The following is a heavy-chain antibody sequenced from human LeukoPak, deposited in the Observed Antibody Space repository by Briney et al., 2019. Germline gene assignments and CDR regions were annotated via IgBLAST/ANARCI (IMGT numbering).Heavy chain of an antibody. CDR2: ISWNSGSI. D-gene: IGHD1-26*01. Sequence: GGSLRLSCAASGFTFDDYAMHWVRQAPGKGLEWVSGISWNSGSIGYADSVKGRFTISRDNAKNSLYLQMNSLRAEDTAVYYCANYRLVGAQEDAFDIWGQGTMVTVSS. CDR3: ANYRLVGAQEDAFDI. CDR1: GFTFDDYA. J-gene: IGHJ3*02. V-gene: IGHV3-9*01.